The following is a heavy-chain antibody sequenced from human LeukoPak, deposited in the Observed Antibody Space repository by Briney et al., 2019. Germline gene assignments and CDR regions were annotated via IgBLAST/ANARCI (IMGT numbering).Heavy chain of an antibody. CDR3: AKDTGYTSGRLDY. CDR2: IHYDGSKK. CDR1: EFTFSNFG. J-gene: IGHJ4*02. V-gene: IGHV3-30*02. D-gene: IGHD6-19*01. Sequence: PGGSLRLSCAASEFTFSNFGMHWVRQAPGKGLERVALIHYDGSKKYYADSVRGRFTISRDNSKNTLFLQMNSLTTEDTAVYYCAKDTGYTSGRLDYWGQGNLVTVSS.